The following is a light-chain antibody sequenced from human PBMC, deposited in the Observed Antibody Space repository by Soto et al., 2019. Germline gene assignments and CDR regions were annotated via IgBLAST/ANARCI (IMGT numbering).Light chain of an antibody. J-gene: IGKJ3*01. Sequence: IQLTQSPSSLSASVGDRVTISWRASQGIASFLAWYQQKPGKAPKLLIYGASTFQSGVPSRFSGSGSGTDFTLTISSLQPEDFATYYCQQLNSFPIPFGPGNKVDI. V-gene: IGKV1-9*01. CDR2: GAS. CDR1: QGIASF. CDR3: QQLNSFPIP.